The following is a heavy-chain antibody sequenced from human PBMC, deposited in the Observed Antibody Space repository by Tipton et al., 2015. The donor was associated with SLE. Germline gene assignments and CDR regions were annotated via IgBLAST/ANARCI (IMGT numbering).Heavy chain of an antibody. CDR3: ARVHVLLWFGELSPSYYYYYYMDV. CDR2: ISTSSSYI. J-gene: IGHJ6*03. CDR1: GFTFSSYS. D-gene: IGHD3-10*01. Sequence: SLRLSCAASGFTFSSYSMNWVRQAPGKGLEWVSSISTSSSYIYYADSVKGRSTISRDNAKNSLYLQMNSLRAEDTAVYYCARVHVLLWFGELSPSYYYYYYMDVWGKGTTVTVSS. V-gene: IGHV3-21*01.